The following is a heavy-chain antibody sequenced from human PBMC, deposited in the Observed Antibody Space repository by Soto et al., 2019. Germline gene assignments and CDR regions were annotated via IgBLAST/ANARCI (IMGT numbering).Heavy chain of an antibody. Sequence: QGQVVVSGGGWVKPGGSLRLACAASGLIFSDYYMTWLRQAPGKGLERVSYISSSGNSIYYADSVKGRFTISRDNAKKSLVLQMNSLRADDAAVYFCAREYSGYDSGRFDPCGQGTLVTVSS. CDR3: AREYSGYDSGRFDP. CDR2: ISSSGNSI. CDR1: GLIFSDYY. D-gene: IGHD5-12*01. J-gene: IGHJ5*02. V-gene: IGHV3-11*01.